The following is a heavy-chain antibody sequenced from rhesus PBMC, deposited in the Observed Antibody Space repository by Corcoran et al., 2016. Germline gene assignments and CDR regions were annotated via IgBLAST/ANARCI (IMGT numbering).Heavy chain of an antibody. CDR2: SSWSSGST. D-gene: IGHD4-23*01. J-gene: IGHJ4*01. CDR1: GGSFSGYY. Sequence: QVQLQESGPGLVKPSETLSLTCAVSGGSFSGYYWGWIRQPPGRGLEGMGYSSWSSGSTAYTPSPKGRVTISHDTSKNPFSLKLSSVTAADTAVYYCARGEDTVTTWGQGVLVTVSS. CDR3: ARGEDTVTT. V-gene: IGHV4-165*01.